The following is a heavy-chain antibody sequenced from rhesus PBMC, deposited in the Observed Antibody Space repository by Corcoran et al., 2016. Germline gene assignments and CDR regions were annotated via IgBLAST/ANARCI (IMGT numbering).Heavy chain of an antibody. J-gene: IGHJ4*01. Sequence: QVQLQESGPGLVKPSETLSLTCAVSAGSISDDYYWSWIRQPPGKGLEWIGYSYGSVGATTYNPSLKNRVTISIDTSKNQFSLKVNSMTAADTAVYYCARVVTTVAVIFDYWGQGVLVTVSS. CDR3: ARVVTTVAVIFDY. D-gene: IGHD4-29*01. CDR1: AGSISDDYY. V-gene: IGHV4-106*01. CDR2: SYGSVGAT.